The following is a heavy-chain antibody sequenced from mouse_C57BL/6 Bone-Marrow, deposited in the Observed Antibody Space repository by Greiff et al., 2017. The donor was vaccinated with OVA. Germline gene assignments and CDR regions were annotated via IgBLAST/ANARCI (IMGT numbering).Heavy chain of an antibody. Sequence: EVMLVESGGGLVQPKGSLKLSCAASGFTFNTYAMHWVRQAPGKGLEWVARIRSKSSNYATYYADSVKDRFTISRDDSQSMLYLQMNNLKTEDTAMYYCVRGGGSGQGYAMDYWGQGTSVTVSS. D-gene: IGHD3-3*01. CDR1: GFTFNTYA. CDR2: IRSKSSNYAT. V-gene: IGHV10-3*01. CDR3: VRGGGSGQGYAMDY. J-gene: IGHJ4*01.